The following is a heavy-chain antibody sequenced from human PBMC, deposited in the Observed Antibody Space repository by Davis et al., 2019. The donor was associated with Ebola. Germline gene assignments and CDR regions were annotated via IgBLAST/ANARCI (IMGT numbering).Heavy chain of an antibody. CDR1: GFTFSTYS. CDR3: ARTHCSGGSCYLDY. CDR2: ISGSGGST. V-gene: IGHV3-23*01. J-gene: IGHJ4*02. Sequence: GGSLRLSCAVSGFTFSTYSMNWVRQAPGKGLEWVSAISGSGGSTYYADSVKGRFTISRDNSKNTLYLQMNSLGVEDTAVYYCARTHCSGGSCYLDYWGQGTLVTVSS. D-gene: IGHD2-15*01.